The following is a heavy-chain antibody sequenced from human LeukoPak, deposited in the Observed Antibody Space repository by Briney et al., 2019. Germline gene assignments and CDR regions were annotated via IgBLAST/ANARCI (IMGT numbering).Heavy chain of an antibody. CDR3: ARDKFLEWSSGFYGMDV. CDR1: GDSINTYT. D-gene: IGHD3-3*01. Sequence: GSSVKVSCKASGDSINTYTINWVRQAPGQGLEWMGGINPISGTANYAQKFQGKVTITAGESTSTAYMELSSLRSEDTAVYYCARDKFLEWSSGFYGMDVWGQGTTDMVSS. CDR2: INPISGTA. J-gene: IGHJ6*02. V-gene: IGHV1-69*01.